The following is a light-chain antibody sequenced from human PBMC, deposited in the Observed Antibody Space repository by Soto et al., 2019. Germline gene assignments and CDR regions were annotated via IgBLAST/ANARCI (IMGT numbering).Light chain of an antibody. Sequence: EIVMTQSPATLSVSPGERVTLSCRASQSVFTNLAWSQHKPGQAPRLLISGASTRATGIPARFSGSGSGTEFTLTISSLQSEDFAVYYCQQYNNWPYTFGQGTKMEIK. V-gene: IGKV3-15*01. CDR2: GAS. J-gene: IGKJ2*01. CDR3: QQYNNWPYT. CDR1: QSVFTN.